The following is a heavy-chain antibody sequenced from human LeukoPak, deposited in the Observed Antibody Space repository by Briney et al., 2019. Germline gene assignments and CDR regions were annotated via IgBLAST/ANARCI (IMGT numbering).Heavy chain of an antibody. CDR3: AKGRGFLEWDPTYYFDY. Sequence: GGSLRLSCAASGFTFSSYGMHWFRRAPGKGLEWVAFIRYDGSNKYYADSVKGRFTISRDNSKNTLYLQMNSLRAEDTAVYYCAKGRGFLEWDPTYYFDYWGQGTLVTVSS. CDR1: GFTFSSYG. D-gene: IGHD3-3*01. V-gene: IGHV3-30*02. J-gene: IGHJ4*02. CDR2: IRYDGSNK.